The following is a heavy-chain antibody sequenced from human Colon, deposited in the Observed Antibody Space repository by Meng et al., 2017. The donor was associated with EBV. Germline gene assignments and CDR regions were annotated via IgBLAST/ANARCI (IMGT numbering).Heavy chain of an antibody. CDR1: GYSLSSTDYY. CDR3: ARVTGKIYYDGSGYPEACDY. J-gene: IGHJ4*02. V-gene: IGHV4-30-4*01. CDR2: IYYSGSR. Sequence: QVQLHESVPGLVKPSQTLSLTCTVSGYSLSSTDYYWSWVRQPPGKGLEWIGYIYYSGSRYYNPSLKSRVTISVDTSKNQFSLKLSSVTAADTAVYYCARVTGKIYYDGSGYPEACDYWGQGTLVTVS. D-gene: IGHD3-22*01.